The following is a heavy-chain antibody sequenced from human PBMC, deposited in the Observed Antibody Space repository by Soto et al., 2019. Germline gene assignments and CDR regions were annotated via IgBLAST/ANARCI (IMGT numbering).Heavy chain of an antibody. Sequence: ASVKVSFKASGYTFTSYGISWVRQAPGQGLEWMGWISAYNGNTNYAQKLQGRVTMTTDTSTSTAYMELRSLRPEDTSIYYCAKDGAWELLPAYGMDVWGPGTTVTVS. V-gene: IGHV1-18*01. J-gene: IGHJ6*01. D-gene: IGHD1-26*01. CDR1: GYTFTSYG. CDR2: ISAYNGNT. CDR3: AKDGAWELLPAYGMDV.